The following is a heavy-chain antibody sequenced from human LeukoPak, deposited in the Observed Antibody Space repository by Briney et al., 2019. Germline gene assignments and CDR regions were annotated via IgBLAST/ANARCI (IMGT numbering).Heavy chain of an antibody. V-gene: IGHV3-9*01. J-gene: IGHJ4*02. Sequence: GGSLRLSCAASGFTFDDYAMHWVRQAPGKGLEWVSGISWNSGSIGYADSVKGRFTISRDNAKNSLYLQINSLRAEDTALYYCAKALSGSSFDYWGQGTLVTVSS. CDR2: ISWNSGSI. D-gene: IGHD1-26*01. CDR3: AKALSGSSFDY. CDR1: GFTFDDYA.